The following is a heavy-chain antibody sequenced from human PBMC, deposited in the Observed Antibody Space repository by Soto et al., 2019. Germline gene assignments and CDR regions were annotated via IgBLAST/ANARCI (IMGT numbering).Heavy chain of an antibody. J-gene: IGHJ4*02. CDR1: GGSISRGDYY. V-gene: IGHV4-30-4*01. Sequence: QVQLQESGPGLVKPSQTMSLTCTVSGGSISRGDYYWSWIRQPPGKGLEWIGYIYYSGSTYYNPSLKNRVTISVDTSKNQFSLKRSSVTAADTAVYYCARGSSSSDYCGQGTLVTVSS. CDR3: ARGSSSSDY. CDR2: IYYSGST. D-gene: IGHD5-18*01.